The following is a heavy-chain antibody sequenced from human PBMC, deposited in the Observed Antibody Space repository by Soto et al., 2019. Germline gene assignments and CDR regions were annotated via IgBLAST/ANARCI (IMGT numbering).Heavy chain of an antibody. CDR3: ARGSSLWFEPNNWFDP. CDR1: GFTFSSYD. D-gene: IGHD3-10*01. V-gene: IGHV3-13*01. J-gene: IGHJ5*02. Sequence: GGSLRLSCAASGFTFSSYDMHWVRQATGKGLEWVSAIGTAGDTYYPGSVKGRFTISRENAKNSLYLQMNSLRAGDTAVYYCARGSSLWFEPNNWFDPWGQGTLVTVSS. CDR2: IGTAGDT.